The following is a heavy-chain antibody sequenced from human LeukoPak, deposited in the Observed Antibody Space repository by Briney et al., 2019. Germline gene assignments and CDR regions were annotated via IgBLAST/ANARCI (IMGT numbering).Heavy chain of an antibody. Sequence: GGSLRLSCAASGFTFSTSWMNWVRQAPGKGLEWVASINEDGSEKYYVDSVTGRLTVSRDNAKISLYLQMNSLRVEDTAVYYCTRDSGRFRLDYWGQGILVTVSS. CDR3: TRDSGRFRLDY. CDR2: INEDGSEK. D-gene: IGHD6-19*01. V-gene: IGHV3-7*01. J-gene: IGHJ4*02. CDR1: GFTFSTSW.